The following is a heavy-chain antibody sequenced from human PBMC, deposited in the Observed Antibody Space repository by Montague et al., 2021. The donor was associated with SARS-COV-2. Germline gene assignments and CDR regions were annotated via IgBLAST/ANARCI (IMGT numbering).Heavy chain of an antibody. V-gene: IGHV4-39*01. CDR2: VHNTGNS. D-gene: IGHD3-9*01. Sequence: SETLSLTCTVSGASISLNSHSWGWLRQPPGRGLEWITTVHNTGNSYHNSSLQSRVTISGDTSQRQVSLRLNSMTTADTAVYYCARLPTGFPHWFDTWGQGILVTVSS. CDR1: GASISLNSHS. J-gene: IGHJ5*02. CDR3: ARLPTGFPHWFDT.